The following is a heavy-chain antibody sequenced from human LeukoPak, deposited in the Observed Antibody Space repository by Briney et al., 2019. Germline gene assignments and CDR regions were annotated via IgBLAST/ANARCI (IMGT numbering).Heavy chain of an antibody. CDR1: GGSFSGYY. Sequence: SETLSLTCAVYGGSFSGYYWSWIRQPPGKGLEWIGEINHSGSTNYNPSLKSRVTKSVDTSKNQFSLKLNSVTAADTAVYYCARGSGVYWGQGTLVTVSS. CDR3: ARGSGVY. D-gene: IGHD2-8*01. CDR2: INHSGST. V-gene: IGHV4-34*01. J-gene: IGHJ4*02.